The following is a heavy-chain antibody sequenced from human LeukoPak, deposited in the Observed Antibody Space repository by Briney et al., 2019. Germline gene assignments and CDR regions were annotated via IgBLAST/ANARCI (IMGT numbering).Heavy chain of an antibody. V-gene: IGHV3-30*18. Sequence: GGSLRLSCAASGFTFSSYGMHWVRQAPGKGLEWVAVISYDGSNKYYADSVKGRFTISRDNSKNTLYLQMNSLRAEDTAVYYCAKDLYLTGYSFDYWGQGTQVTVSS. D-gene: IGHD3-9*01. CDR3: AKDLYLTGYSFDY. J-gene: IGHJ4*02. CDR2: ISYDGSNK. CDR1: GFTFSSYG.